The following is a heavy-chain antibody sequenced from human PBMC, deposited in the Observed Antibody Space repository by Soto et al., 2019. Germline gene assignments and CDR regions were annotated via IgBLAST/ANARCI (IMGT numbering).Heavy chain of an antibody. Sequence: QVQLVQSGAEVKKPGSSVKVSCKASGGTFSSYAISWVRQAPGQGLEWMGGMIPIFGTANYAQKFQGRVTITADESTSTAYMELSSLRSEDTAVYYCARPKYSSSWYRSKKQYGMDVWGQGTTVTVSS. CDR1: GGTFSSYA. V-gene: IGHV1-69*01. D-gene: IGHD6-13*01. CDR2: MIPIFGTA. J-gene: IGHJ6*02. CDR3: ARPKYSSSWYRSKKQYGMDV.